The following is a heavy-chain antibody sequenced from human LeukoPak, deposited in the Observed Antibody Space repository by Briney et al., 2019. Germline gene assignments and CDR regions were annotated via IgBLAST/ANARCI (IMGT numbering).Heavy chain of an antibody. CDR1: GFTFSSYA. V-gene: IGHV3-30-3*02. J-gene: IGHJ4*02. CDR3: AKIEYQLLSGLPLDY. CDR2: ISYDGSNK. Sequence: GGSLRLSCAASGFTFSSYAMHWVRQAPGKGLEWVAVISYDGSNKYYADSVKGRFTISRDNSKNTLYLQMNSLRAEDTAVYYCAKIEYQLLSGLPLDYWGQGTLVTVSS. D-gene: IGHD2-2*01.